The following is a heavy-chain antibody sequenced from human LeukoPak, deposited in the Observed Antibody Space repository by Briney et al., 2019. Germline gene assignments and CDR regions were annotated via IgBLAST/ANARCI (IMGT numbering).Heavy chain of an antibody. V-gene: IGHV1-8*01. D-gene: IGHD6-19*01. CDR2: MNPNSGNT. CDR3: ARGWGIAVAGTAAVGY. J-gene: IGHJ4*02. Sequence: ASVKVSCKASGYTFTSYDISWVRQATGQGLEWMGWMNPNSGNTGYAQKFQGRVTMTRNTSISTAYMELSSLRSEDTAVYYCARGWGIAVAGTAAVGYWGQGTLVTVSS. CDR1: GYTFTSYD.